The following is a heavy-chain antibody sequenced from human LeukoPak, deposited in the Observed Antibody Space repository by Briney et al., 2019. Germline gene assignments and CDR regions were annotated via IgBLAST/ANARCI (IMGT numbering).Heavy chain of an antibody. CDR3: ARGFGSGWYGSEQISHQYYFDY. J-gene: IGHJ4*02. D-gene: IGHD6-13*01. CDR2: ISSSSSYI. V-gene: IGHV3-21*01. CDR1: GFTFSSYA. Sequence: PGGSLRLSCAASGFTFSSYAMNWVRQAPGKGLEWVSSISSSSSYIYYADSVKGRFTISRDNAKNSLYLQMNSLRAEDTAVYYCARGFGSGWYGSEQISHQYYFDYWGQGTLVTVSS.